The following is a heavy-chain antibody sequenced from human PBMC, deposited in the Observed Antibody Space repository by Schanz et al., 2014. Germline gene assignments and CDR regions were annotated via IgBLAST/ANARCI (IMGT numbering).Heavy chain of an antibody. J-gene: IGHJ4*02. CDR1: GFSFSGFG. V-gene: IGHV3-30*03. CDR2: ISYDGRNK. D-gene: IGHD1-1*01. Sequence: QVQLVESGGGVVQPGRSLRLSCAGSGFSFSGFGMHWVRQAPGKGLEWVAVISYDGRNKYFADSVKGRFTISRDNSKNTLFLQVNSLRAEDTAVYYCARDGVAATTDFEYWGQGVLVTVSS. CDR3: ARDGVAATTDFEY.